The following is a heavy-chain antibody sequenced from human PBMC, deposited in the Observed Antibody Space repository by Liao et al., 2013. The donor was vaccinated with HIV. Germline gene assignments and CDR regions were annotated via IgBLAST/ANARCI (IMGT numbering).Heavy chain of an antibody. V-gene: IGHV4-4*07. D-gene: IGHD2-8*01. J-gene: IGHJ6*03. CDR1: GGSISGHY. CDR2: VYSSGSA. Sequence: QVQLQESGPGVVKPSETLSLTCTVSGGSISGHYWSWIRQSAGRGLEWIGRVYSSGSAIYNPSLRSRVIMSADTSKNQFTLKVTSVTAADTAVYYCARDLPGYTNGLHYQDVWGKGTPVTVSS. CDR3: ARDLPGYTNGLHYQDV.